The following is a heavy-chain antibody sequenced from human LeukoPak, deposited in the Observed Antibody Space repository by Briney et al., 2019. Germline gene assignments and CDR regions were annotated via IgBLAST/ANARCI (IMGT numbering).Heavy chain of an antibody. CDR3: ARLRGDYAAFDI. CDR2: IYTSGST. CDR1: GGSISSGSYY. D-gene: IGHD4-17*01. J-gene: IGHJ3*02. Sequence: SQTLSLTCTVSGGSISSGSYYWSWIRQPAGKGLEWIGRIYTSGSTNYNPPLKSRVTISVDTSKNQFSLKLSSVTAADTAVYYCARLRGDYAAFDIWGQGTMVTVSS. V-gene: IGHV4-61*02.